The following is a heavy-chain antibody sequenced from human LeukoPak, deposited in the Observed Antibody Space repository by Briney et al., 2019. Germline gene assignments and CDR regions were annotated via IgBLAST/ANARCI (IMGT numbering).Heavy chain of an antibody. CDR3: ARGATTLSYFDS. CDR2: IYYSGST. V-gene: IGHV4-59*01. CDR1: GGSINNYY. D-gene: IGHD2-15*01. Sequence: SETLSLTCSVSGGSINNYYWSWIRQPPGQGLEWIGYIYYSGSTNYNPSLKSRVTISVDTSKDQFSLKLSSVTAADTAVYYCARGATTLSYFDSWGQGTLVTVSS. J-gene: IGHJ4*02.